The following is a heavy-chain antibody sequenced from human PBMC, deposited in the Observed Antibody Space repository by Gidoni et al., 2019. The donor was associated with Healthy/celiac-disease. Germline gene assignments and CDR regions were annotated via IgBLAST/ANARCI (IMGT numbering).Heavy chain of an antibody. D-gene: IGHD6-19*01. CDR1: GASISSYY. V-gene: IGHV4-59*01. CDR2: IYYSGST. J-gene: IGHJ4*02. Sequence: QVQLLAPCPAPVTSPQTLSLTSPVSGASISSYYWSWFRQPPGKGLEWIGYIYYSGSTNYNPSLKRRVTISVDTSKNQFSLKLSSGTAADTAVYYCARGIAVAGMDFDYWGQGTLVTVSS. CDR3: ARGIAVAGMDFDY.